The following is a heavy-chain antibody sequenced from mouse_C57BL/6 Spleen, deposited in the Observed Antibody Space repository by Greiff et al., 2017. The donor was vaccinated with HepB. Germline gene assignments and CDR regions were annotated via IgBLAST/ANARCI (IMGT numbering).Heavy chain of an antibody. V-gene: IGHV5-16*01. J-gene: IGHJ4*01. CDR2: INYDGSST. CDR1: GFTFSDYY. CDR3: AKAYAMDY. Sequence: DVKLVESEGGLVQPGCSMKLSCTASGFTFSDYYMAWVRQVPEKGLEWVANINYDGSSTYYLDSLKSRFIISRDNAKNILYLQMSSLKSEDTATYYCAKAYAMDYWGQGTSVTVSS.